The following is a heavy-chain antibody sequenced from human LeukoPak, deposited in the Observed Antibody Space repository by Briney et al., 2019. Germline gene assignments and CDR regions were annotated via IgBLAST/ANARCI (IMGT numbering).Heavy chain of an antibody. CDR2: VNPSAGST. D-gene: IGHD3-22*01. CDR3: ARDSDRNGYYFDY. V-gene: IGHV1-46*01. Sequence: ASVTVSCKASGYTFTNYNMHWVRQAPGQGLEWVGTVNPSAGSTNFAQKFQGRVTLTRDTSTNTVNMELSSLRSEDTAVFYCARDSDRNGYYFDYWGQGTLVTVSS. CDR1: GYTFTNYN. J-gene: IGHJ4*02.